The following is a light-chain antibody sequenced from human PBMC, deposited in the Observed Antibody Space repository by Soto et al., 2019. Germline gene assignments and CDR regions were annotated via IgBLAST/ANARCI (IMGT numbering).Light chain of an antibody. CDR3: QQYNNWPPIT. Sequence: EIVMTQSPATLSVSPGERATLSCRASQSVSSNLAWYQQKPGQAPRLLIYGASIRATGIPARFSGSGSGTEFTLTISSLQSEDFAVYHCQQYNNWPPITFGHGTRLEIK. CDR1: QSVSSN. CDR2: GAS. J-gene: IGKJ5*01. V-gene: IGKV3D-15*01.